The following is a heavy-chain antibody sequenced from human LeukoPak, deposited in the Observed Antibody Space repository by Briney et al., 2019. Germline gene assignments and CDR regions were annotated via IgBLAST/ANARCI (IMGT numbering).Heavy chain of an antibody. J-gene: IGHJ6*03. D-gene: IGHD2-8*01. V-gene: IGHV4-38-2*02. CDR2: TFTNGDT. CDR1: GYSISSGYY. CDR3: AREPHCTTARWFLAGYYMEV. Sequence: NASETLSLTCAVSGYSISSGYYWGWLRPAPGKGLEWIGATFTNGDTRYNPYIRGRATISVDTSNNLFSLSLNSVTAADTAVYYCAREPHCTTARWFLAGYYMEVWGTRTTVTASS.